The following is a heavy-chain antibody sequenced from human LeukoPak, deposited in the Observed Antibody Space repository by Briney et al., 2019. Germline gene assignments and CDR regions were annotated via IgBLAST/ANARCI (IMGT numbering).Heavy chain of an antibody. CDR3: ARDVPRGDYGEDYFDY. CDR1: GGTFSSYA. J-gene: IGHJ4*02. D-gene: IGHD4-17*01. Sequence: SVNVSCKASGGTFSSYAISWVRQAPGQGLEWMGGIIPIFGTANYAQKFQGRVTITADESTSTAYMELSSLRSEDTAVYYCARDVPRGDYGEDYFDYWGQGTLVTVSS. CDR2: IIPIFGTA. V-gene: IGHV1-69*13.